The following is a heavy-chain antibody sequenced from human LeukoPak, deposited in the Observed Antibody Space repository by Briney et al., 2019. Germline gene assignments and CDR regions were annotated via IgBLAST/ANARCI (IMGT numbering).Heavy chain of an antibody. J-gene: IGHJ4*02. CDR2: ISGSGGST. D-gene: IGHD3-10*01. Sequence: PGGSLRLSCAASGFTFSSYAMSWVRQAPGKGLVWVSAISGSGGSTYYADSVKGRFTISRDNSKNTLYLQMNSLRAEDTAVYYCAKDQHYGSGSYDYWGQGTLVTVSS. V-gene: IGHV3-23*01. CDR3: AKDQHYGSGSYDY. CDR1: GFTFSSYA.